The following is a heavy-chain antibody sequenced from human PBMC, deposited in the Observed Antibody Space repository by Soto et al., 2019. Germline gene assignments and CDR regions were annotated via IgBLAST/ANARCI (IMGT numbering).Heavy chain of an antibody. CDR3: AKDLARPMVRGVRGFDI. CDR1: GFTFSSYA. CDR2: ISGSRGST. Sequence: EVQLLESGGGLVQPGGSLRLSCAASGFTFSSYAMSWVRQAPGKGLEWVSAISGSRGSTYYADSVKGRFTISRDNSKNTLYLQMNSLRAEDTAVYYCAKDLARPMVRGVRGFDIWGQGTMVTVSS. V-gene: IGHV3-23*01. J-gene: IGHJ3*02. D-gene: IGHD3-10*01.